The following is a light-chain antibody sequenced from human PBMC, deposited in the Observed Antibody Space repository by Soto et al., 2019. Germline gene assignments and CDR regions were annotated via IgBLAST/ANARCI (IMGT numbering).Light chain of an antibody. Sequence: EVVLTQSPGTLSLSPGERATLSCRASQSVSSNYLAWYQQKPGQAPSLLIYGVSTRATGIPDRFSGSGSGTGFSLTISRLEPEDFAMYYCQQYFTSPLTFGGGTKVDIK. CDR2: GVS. CDR1: QSVSSNY. J-gene: IGKJ4*01. V-gene: IGKV3-20*01. CDR3: QQYFTSPLT.